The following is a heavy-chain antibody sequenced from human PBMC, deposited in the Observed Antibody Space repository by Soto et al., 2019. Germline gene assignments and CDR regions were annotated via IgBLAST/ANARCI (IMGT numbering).Heavy chain of an antibody. J-gene: IGHJ6*02. CDR3: ARSNSSSWYYYYYYGMDV. CDR2: IYPGDSDT. CDR1: GYSFTSYW. Sequence: GESLKISCKGSGYSFTSYWIGWVRQMPGKGLEWMGIIYPGDSDTRYSPSFQGQVTIPADKSISTAYLQWSSLKASDTAMYYCARSNSSSWYYYYYYGMDVWGQGTTVTVSS. D-gene: IGHD6-13*01. V-gene: IGHV5-51*01.